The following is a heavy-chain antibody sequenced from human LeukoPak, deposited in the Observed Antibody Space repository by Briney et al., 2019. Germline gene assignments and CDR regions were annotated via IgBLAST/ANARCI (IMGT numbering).Heavy chain of an antibody. Sequence: SETLSLTCTVSGGSISSYYWSWIRQPPGKGLEWIGYIYYSGSTNYNPSLKSRVTISVDTSKNQFSLKLSSVTAADTAVYYCARVYYDILTGYLHPDAFDIWGQGTMVTVSS. D-gene: IGHD3-9*01. CDR1: GGSISSYY. CDR3: ARVYYDILTGYLHPDAFDI. V-gene: IGHV4-59*01. CDR2: IYYSGST. J-gene: IGHJ3*02.